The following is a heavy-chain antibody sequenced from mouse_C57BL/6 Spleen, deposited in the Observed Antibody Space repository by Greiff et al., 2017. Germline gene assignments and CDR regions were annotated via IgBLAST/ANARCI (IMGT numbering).Heavy chain of an antibody. D-gene: IGHD1-1*01. CDR2: INYDGSST. V-gene: IGHV5-16*01. Sequence: EVMLVESEGGLVQPGSSMKLSCTASGFTFSDYYMAWVRQVPEKGLEWVANINYDGSSTYYLDSLKSRFIISRDNAKNILYLQMSSLKSEDTATYYCARGSIYFDYWGQGTTLTVSS. CDR3: ARGSIYFDY. J-gene: IGHJ2*01. CDR1: GFTFSDYY.